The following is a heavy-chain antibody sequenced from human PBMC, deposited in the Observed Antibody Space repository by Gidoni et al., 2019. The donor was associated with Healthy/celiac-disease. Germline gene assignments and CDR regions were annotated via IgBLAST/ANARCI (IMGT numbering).Heavy chain of an antibody. V-gene: IGHV1-69*01. J-gene: IGHJ4*02. Sequence: QVQLVQSGAEVKKPGSSVKVSSKASGGTFRSYAISWVRQAPGQGLEWMGGIIPIFGTANYAQKFQGRVTITADESTSTAYMELSSLRSEDTAVYYCARDREYSSGWYTKGDWGQGTLVTVSS. CDR1: GGTFRSYA. CDR3: ARDREYSSGWYTKGD. CDR2: IIPIFGTA. D-gene: IGHD6-19*01.